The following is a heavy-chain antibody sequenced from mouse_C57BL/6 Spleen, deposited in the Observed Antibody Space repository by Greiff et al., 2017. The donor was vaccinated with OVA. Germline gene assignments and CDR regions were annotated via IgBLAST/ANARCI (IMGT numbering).Heavy chain of an antibody. D-gene: IGHD2-1*01. Sequence: EVNLVESEGGLVQPGSSMKLSCTASGFTFSDYYMAWVRQVPEKGLEWVANINYDGSSTYYLDSLKSRFIISRDNAKNILYLQMSSLKSEDTATYYCARDRFYYGNYYAMDYWGQGTSVTVSS. CDR1: GFTFSDYY. V-gene: IGHV5-16*01. CDR2: INYDGSST. J-gene: IGHJ4*01. CDR3: ARDRFYYGNYYAMDY.